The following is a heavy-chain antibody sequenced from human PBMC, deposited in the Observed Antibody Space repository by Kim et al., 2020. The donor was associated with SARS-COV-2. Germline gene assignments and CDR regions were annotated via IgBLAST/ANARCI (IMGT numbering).Heavy chain of an antibody. CDR1: SGSLSGYY. Sequence: SETLSLTCAVQSGSLSGYYWSWVRQPPGKGLEWIGEIHSSGSTKHNPSLKSRVTITIDTSKEQFSLKLNSVTAADTAVYYCARSFCWFALDYWGQGNLVTVSS. J-gene: IGHJ4*02. V-gene: IGHV4-34*01. D-gene: IGHD3-10*01. CDR3: ARSFCWFALDY. CDR2: IHSSGST.